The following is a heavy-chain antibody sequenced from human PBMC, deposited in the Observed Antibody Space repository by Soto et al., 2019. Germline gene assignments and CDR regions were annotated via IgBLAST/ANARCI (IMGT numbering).Heavy chain of an antibody. D-gene: IGHD6-19*01. Sequence: EVQLVESGGGLVQPGGSLKLSCAASGFTFSGSAMHWVRQASGKGLEWVGRIRSKANSYATAYAASVKGRFTISRDDSKNTAYLQINSLKTEDTAVYYWTRRATVAGTGDAFDIWGQGTIVTVSS. CDR3: TRRATVAGTGDAFDI. V-gene: IGHV3-73*01. CDR1: GFTFSGSA. CDR2: IRSKANSYAT. J-gene: IGHJ3*02.